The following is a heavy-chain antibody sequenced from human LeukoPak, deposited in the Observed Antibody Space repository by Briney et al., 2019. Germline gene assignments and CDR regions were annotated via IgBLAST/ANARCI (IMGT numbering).Heavy chain of an antibody. CDR3: ARDAGSREFDY. CDR1: GFTFSNYD. Sequence: GGSLRLSCAASGFTFSNYDMYWVRQATGKGLEWVSRIGTAGDTYYPGSAKGRFTISRENAKNSLYLQMNSLRAGDTAVYYCARDAGSREFDYWGQGTLVTVSS. J-gene: IGHJ4*02. V-gene: IGHV3-13*04. CDR2: IGTAGDT. D-gene: IGHD1-26*01.